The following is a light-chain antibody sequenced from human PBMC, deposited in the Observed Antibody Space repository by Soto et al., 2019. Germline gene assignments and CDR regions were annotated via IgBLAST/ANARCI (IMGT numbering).Light chain of an antibody. CDR1: SSDVGGYNY. CDR3: SSYAGSSNV. Sequence: QSALTQPPSASGSPGQSVAISCTGTSSDVGGYNYVSWYQQHPGKAPKRMIYEVNKRPSGVPDRFSGSKSGNTASLTVSGLQAEDEADYYCSSYAGSSNVFGTGTQLTVL. CDR2: EVN. V-gene: IGLV2-8*01. J-gene: IGLJ1*01.